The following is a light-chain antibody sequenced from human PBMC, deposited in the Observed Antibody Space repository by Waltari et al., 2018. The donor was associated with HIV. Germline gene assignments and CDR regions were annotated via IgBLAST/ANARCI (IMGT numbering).Light chain of an antibody. J-gene: IGLJ1*01. CDR3: QSYDSSLRGYV. V-gene: IGLV1-40*01. Sequence: QSVLTQPPSVSGAPGQRVTISCTGSSSNLGAAYPVHWYQHLPGTAPKLLIYGKNNRPSGVPVRFSGAKSGTSASLAITGLQAEEEADYYCQSYDSSLRGYVFGTGTKVTVL. CDR1: SSNLGAAYP. CDR2: GKN.